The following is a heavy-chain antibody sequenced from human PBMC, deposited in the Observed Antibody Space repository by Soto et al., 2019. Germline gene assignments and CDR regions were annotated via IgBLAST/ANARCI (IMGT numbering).Heavy chain of an antibody. CDR1: GYTFSAYT. J-gene: IGHJ3*02. D-gene: IGHD3-3*02. V-gene: IGHV1-3*01. CDR3: ARDTETLGPRANDALDI. CDR2: INAGSGNT. Sequence: QAQLVQSGAEMKKPGASVKVSCKATGYTFSAYTMNWVRQAPGQSLEWMGWINAGSGNTKYSKNFQGRVSITRDTSASTVYMELTGLTSEDTAVYYCARDTETLGPRANDALDIWGQGTMVTVYS.